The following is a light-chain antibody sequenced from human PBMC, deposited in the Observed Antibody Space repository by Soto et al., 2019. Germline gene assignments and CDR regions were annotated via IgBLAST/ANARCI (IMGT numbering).Light chain of an antibody. J-gene: IGKJ1*01. Sequence: DIHMTQSPSTLSGSVGDRVTITCRASQRISGWLAWHQQKPGTAPKLLIYDVSALKRGVPPRFSGSGSGTEFTLTISSLQPDDLATYSCQQYVYVFPSFGQGTRVEIK. CDR2: DVS. CDR3: QQYVYVFPS. V-gene: IGKV1-5*01. CDR1: QRISGW.